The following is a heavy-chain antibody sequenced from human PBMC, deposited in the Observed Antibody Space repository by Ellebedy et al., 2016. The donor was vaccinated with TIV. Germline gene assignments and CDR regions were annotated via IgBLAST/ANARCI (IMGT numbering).Heavy chain of an antibody. D-gene: IGHD1-26*01. CDR2: ITRSSSTI. CDR1: RFTFSSYNSYS. Sequence: PGGSLSLSCAASRFTFSSYNSYSMNWVRQAPGKGLEWISYITRSSSTIYYADSVKGRFTISRDNAKNSLYLQMNSLRDEDTAVYYCARSLYSGSHFDYWGQGTLVTVSS. CDR3: ARSLYSGSHFDY. J-gene: IGHJ4*02. V-gene: IGHV3-48*02.